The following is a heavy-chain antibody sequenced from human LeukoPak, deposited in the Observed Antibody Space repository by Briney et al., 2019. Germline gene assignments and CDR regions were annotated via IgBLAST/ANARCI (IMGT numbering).Heavy chain of an antibody. J-gene: IGHJ5*02. V-gene: IGHV4-39*01. Sequence: GSLRLSCAASGFTFSSYSMNGVRQPPGKGLEWIGSIYYSGSTYYNPSLKSRVTIYEDTSENQFSLKLSSVTAADTAIYYCARHGHSGSSWLNWFDPWGQGTLVTVSS. CDR1: GFTFSSYSMN. D-gene: IGHD6-13*01. CDR2: IYYSGST. CDR3: ARHGHSGSSWLNWFDP.